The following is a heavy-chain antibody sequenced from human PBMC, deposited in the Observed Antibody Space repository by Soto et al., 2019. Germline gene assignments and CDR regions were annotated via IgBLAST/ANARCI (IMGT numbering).Heavy chain of an antibody. D-gene: IGHD2-15*01. J-gene: IGHJ6*02. Sequence: SETLSLTCTVSGGYISSYYWSWIRQPPGKGLEWIGDIYYSGSTNYNPSLKSRVTISVDTSKNQFSLKLNSVTAADTAVYYCARDAGYCSGGTCYGGGMDVWGQGTTVTVSS. CDR2: IYYSGST. CDR1: GGYISSYY. CDR3: ARDAGYCSGGTCYGGGMDV. V-gene: IGHV4-59*01.